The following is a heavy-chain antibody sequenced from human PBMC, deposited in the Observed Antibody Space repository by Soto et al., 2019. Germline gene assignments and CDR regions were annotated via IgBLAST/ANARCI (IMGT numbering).Heavy chain of an antibody. J-gene: IGHJ4*02. CDR3: AKAPPIVVVTAMFDY. Sequence: RWSLRLSCAASGFTFSGYGMHWVRQAPGKGLEWVAVISYDGSNKYYADSVKGRFTISRDNSKNTLYLQMNSLRAEDTAVYYCAKAPPIVVVTAMFDYWGQGTLVTVSS. CDR1: GFTFSGYG. V-gene: IGHV3-30*18. D-gene: IGHD2-21*02. CDR2: ISYDGSNK.